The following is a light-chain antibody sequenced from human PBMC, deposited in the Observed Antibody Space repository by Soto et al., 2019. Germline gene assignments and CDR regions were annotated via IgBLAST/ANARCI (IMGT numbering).Light chain of an antibody. J-gene: IGLJ2*01. Sequence: SYELTQPLSVSVAPGQTAGITCGGNNIGSKSVHWYQHKPGQAPVLLIYRDTNRPSGIPERFSGSNSGNTATLTISGVQAGDEADYYCQVLDGSTAFGGGTKLTVL. CDR2: RDT. CDR3: QVLDGSTA. CDR1: NIGSKS. V-gene: IGLV3-9*01.